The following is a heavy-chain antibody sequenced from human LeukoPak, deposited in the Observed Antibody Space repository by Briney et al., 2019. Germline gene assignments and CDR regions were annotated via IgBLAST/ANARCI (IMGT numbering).Heavy chain of an antibody. J-gene: IGHJ4*02. CDR1: LFTFSTYD. CDR3: AKAYSATY. CDR2: ISPSGDRT. D-gene: IGHD6-13*01. Sequence: GGSLRLSCAASLFTFSTYDMSWVRQAPGKGLEWVSTISPSGDRTYYADSVKGRFTISRDNSKNTLSLQMNSLRVKDAAMYYCAKAYSATYWGQGTLVTVSS. V-gene: IGHV3-23*01.